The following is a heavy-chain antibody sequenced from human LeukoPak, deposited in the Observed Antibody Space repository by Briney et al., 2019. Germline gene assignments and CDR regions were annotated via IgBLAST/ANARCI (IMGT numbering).Heavy chain of an antibody. CDR1: GFTFSRYG. Sequence: GRSLRLSCAASGFTFSRYGMHWVRQAPGKGLEWVAVISYDGSNKYYAESVKGRFSISRDNSKNTLYLQMNSLRAEDTAVYYCAKDALVVINGYFDYWGQGILVTVSS. J-gene: IGHJ4*02. CDR3: AKDALVVINGYFDY. CDR2: ISYDGSNK. D-gene: IGHD3-22*01. V-gene: IGHV3-30*18.